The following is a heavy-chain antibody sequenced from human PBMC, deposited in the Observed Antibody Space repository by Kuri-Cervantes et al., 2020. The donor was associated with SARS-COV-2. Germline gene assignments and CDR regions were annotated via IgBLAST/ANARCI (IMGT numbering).Heavy chain of an antibody. D-gene: IGHD3-10*01. Sequence: GGSLRLSCAASGFSFSSYGMHWVRQAPGKGLEWVAVIWYDGSNKYYADSVKGRFTISRDNSKNTLYLQMNSLRAEDTAMYYCARGFRAGPGEYFDLWGRGTLVTVSS. CDR2: IWYDGSNK. V-gene: IGHV3-33*08. CDR3: ARGFRAGPGEYFDL. CDR1: GFSFSSYG. J-gene: IGHJ2*01.